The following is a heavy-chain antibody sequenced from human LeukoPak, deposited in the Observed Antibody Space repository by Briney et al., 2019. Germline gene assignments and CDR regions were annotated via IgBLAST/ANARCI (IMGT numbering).Heavy chain of an antibody. CDR3: ARESSLGR. V-gene: IGHV3-74*01. CDR2: INGDGSSI. D-gene: IGHD2-2*01. CDR1: GFTFSSYW. Sequence: GGSLRLSCAASGFTFSSYWMHWVRQAPGKGLVWVSRINGDGSSINYADSVKGRFTISRDNAKNTLYLQMNSLRAEDTAVYYCARESSLGRWGQGTLVTVSS. J-gene: IGHJ4*02.